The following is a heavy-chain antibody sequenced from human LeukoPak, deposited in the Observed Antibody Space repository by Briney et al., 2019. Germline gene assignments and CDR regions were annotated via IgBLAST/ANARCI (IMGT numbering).Heavy chain of an antibody. CDR2: INPSGGST. CDR3: ARDVGYSSSSGGVYYYYYGMDV. CDR1: GYSFNSHH. V-gene: IGHV1-46*02. D-gene: IGHD6-6*01. J-gene: IGHJ6*02. Sequence: ASVKVSCKTSGYSFNSHHVHWVRQAPGQGLEWMGIINPSGGSTSYAQKFQGRVTMTRDTSTSTVYMELSSLRSEDTAVYYCARDVGYSSSSGGVYYYYYGMDVWGQGTTVTVSS.